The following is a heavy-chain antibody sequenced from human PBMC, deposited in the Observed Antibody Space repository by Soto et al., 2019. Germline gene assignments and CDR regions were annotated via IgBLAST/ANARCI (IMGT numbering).Heavy chain of an antibody. J-gene: IGHJ4*02. CDR1: GYTFTSYD. Sequence: ASVKVSCKASGYTFTSYDINWVRQATGQGLEWMGWMNPNSGNTGYAQKFQGRVTMTRNTSISTAYMELSSLRSEDTAVYYCARFRSITIFGAIDRGSDYWGQGTLVTVSS. V-gene: IGHV1-8*01. D-gene: IGHD3-3*01. CDR2: MNPNSGNT. CDR3: ARFRSITIFGAIDRGSDY.